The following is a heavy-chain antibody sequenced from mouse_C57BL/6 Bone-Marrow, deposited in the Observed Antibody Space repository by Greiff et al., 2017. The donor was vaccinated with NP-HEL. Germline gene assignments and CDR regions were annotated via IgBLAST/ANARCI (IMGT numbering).Heavy chain of an antibody. CDR3: ARHAPLTAGVAEGFAY. V-gene: IGHV1-62-2*01. D-gene: IGHD1-1*01. J-gene: IGHJ3*01. CDR2: FYPGSGSI. Sequence: VQVVQSGAELVKPGASVKLSCKASGYTFTEYTIHWVKQRSGQGLEWIGWFYPGSGSIKYNEKFKDKATLTADKSSSTVYMELSSLTSEDSAVYFCARHAPLTAGVAEGFAYWGQGTLVTVSA. CDR1: GYTFTEYT.